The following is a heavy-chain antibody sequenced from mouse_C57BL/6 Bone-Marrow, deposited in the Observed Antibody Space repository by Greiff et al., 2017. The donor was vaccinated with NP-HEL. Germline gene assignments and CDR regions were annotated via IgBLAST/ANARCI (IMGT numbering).Heavy chain of an antibody. CDR1: GFTFSDYG. J-gene: IGHJ3*01. CDR3: ARQVYYYGSSPFAY. Sequence: DVHLVESGGGLVKPGGSLKLSCAASGFTFSDYGMHWVRQAPEKGLEWVAYISSGSSTIYYADTVKGRFTISRDNAKNTLFLQMTSLRSEDTAMYYCARQVYYYGSSPFAYWGQGTLVTVSA. D-gene: IGHD1-1*01. CDR2: ISSGSSTI. V-gene: IGHV5-17*01.